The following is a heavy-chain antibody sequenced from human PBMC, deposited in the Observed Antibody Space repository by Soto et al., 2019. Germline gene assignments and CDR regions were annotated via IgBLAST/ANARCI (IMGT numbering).Heavy chain of an antibody. CDR3: ARENRGDSTHYYYYGMDV. D-gene: IGHD2-21*01. Sequence: QVQLQESGPGLVKPSQTLSLTCTVSGGSISSGGYYWSWIRQHPGKGLEWIGYIYYSGSTYYNPSLKSRVNISVDTCKNQFSLKLSSVTAADTAVYYCARENRGDSTHYYYYGMDVWGQGTTVTVSS. CDR2: IYYSGST. V-gene: IGHV4-31*03. CDR1: GGSISSGGYY. J-gene: IGHJ6*02.